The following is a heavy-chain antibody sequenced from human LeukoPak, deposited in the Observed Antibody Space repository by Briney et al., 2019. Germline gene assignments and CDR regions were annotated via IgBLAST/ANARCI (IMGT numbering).Heavy chain of an antibody. J-gene: IGHJ4*02. V-gene: IGHV3-23*01. D-gene: IGHD3-10*01. CDR2: ISGSGGTT. CDR3: AREYGSGSSSPFDY. CDR1: GFTFSGYA. Sequence: GGSLRLSCAASGFTFSGYAMNWVRQAPGKGLEWVSAISGSGGTTDYADSVKGRFTISRDSSKNTLFLQMNSLRAEDTAVYYCAREYGSGSSSPFDYWGQGTLVTVSS.